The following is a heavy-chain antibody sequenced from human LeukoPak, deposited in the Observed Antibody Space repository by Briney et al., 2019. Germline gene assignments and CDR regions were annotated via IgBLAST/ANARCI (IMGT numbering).Heavy chain of an antibody. D-gene: IGHD6-6*01. V-gene: IGHV7-4-1*02. J-gene: IGHJ6*03. CDR1: GYTFTSYA. Sequence: GASVKVSCKASGYTFTSYAMNWVRQAPGQGLEWMGWINTNTGNPTYAQGFTGRFVFSLDTSVSTAYLQISSLKAEDTAVYYCARPYSSSSAPYEGYYYYYYMDVWGKGTTVTVSS. CDR3: ARPYSSSSAPYEGYYYYYYMDV. CDR2: INTNTGNP.